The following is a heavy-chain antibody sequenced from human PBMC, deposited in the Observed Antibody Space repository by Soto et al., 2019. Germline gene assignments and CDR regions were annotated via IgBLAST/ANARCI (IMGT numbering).Heavy chain of an antibody. CDR1: GFTFSSYA. Sequence: GGSLRLSCAASGFTFSSYAMSWVRQAPGKGLDWVSVISGSGENTYYADSVKGRFTISRDNSKNTVYLQMNTLRAEDTALYYCAKKCHCGSGTYLYYFDYWGQGIQVTVSS. J-gene: IGHJ4*02. V-gene: IGHV3-23*01. D-gene: IGHD3-10*01. CDR3: AKKCHCGSGTYLYYFDY. CDR2: ISGSGENT.